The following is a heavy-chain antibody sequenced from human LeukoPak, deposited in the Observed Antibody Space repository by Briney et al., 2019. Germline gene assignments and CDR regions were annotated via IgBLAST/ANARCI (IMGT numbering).Heavy chain of an antibody. Sequence: SGPALVKPTQTLTLTCTFSGFSLSTSGMRVSWIRQPPGKALEWLARIDWDDDKFYSTSLKTRLTISKDTSKNQVVLTMTNMDPVDTATYYCARADGGSSWAHDAFDIWGQGTMVTVSS. CDR2: IDWDDDK. CDR3: ARADGGSSWAHDAFDI. V-gene: IGHV2-70*04. D-gene: IGHD6-13*01. CDR1: GFSLSTSGMR. J-gene: IGHJ3*02.